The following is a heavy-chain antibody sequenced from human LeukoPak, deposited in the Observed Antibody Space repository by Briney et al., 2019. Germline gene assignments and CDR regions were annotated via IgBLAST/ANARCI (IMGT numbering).Heavy chain of an antibody. D-gene: IGHD6-6*01. Sequence: SETLSLTCAVYGGSFSGYYWSWIRQPPGKGLEWIGYIYHSGSTYYNPSLKSRVTISVDRSKNQFSLKLSSVTAADTAVYYCARGRIAARLGWYFDLWGRGTLVTVSS. V-gene: IGHV4-34*01. CDR2: IYHSGST. CDR1: GGSFSGYY. J-gene: IGHJ2*01. CDR3: ARGRIAARLGWYFDL.